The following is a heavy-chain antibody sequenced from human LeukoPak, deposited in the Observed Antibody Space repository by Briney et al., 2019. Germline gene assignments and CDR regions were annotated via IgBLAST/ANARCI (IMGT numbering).Heavy chain of an antibody. J-gene: IGHJ3*02. D-gene: IGHD2-21*02. CDR3: ASRVVTATFDAFDI. CDR1: GFTFSTYS. V-gene: IGHV3-21*01. Sequence: GGSLRLSCAASGFTFSTYSMNWVRQAPGKGLGWVSSITSSSSYIYYADSVKGRFTISRDNAKNSLYLQMNSLRAEDTAVYYCASRVVTATFDAFDIWGQGTMVTVSS. CDR2: ITSSSSYI.